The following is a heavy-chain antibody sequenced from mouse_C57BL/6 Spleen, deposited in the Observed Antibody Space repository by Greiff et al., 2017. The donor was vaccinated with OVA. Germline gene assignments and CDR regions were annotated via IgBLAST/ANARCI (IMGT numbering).Heavy chain of an antibody. CDR1: GFTFSSYG. D-gene: IGHD2-1*01. V-gene: IGHV5-6*01. Sequence: EVHLVESGGDLVKPGGSLKLSCAASGFTFSSYGMSWVRQTPDQRLEWVATISSGGSYTYYPDSVKGRFTISRDNAKNTLYLRMSSLKSEDTAMYYCARQDYGNYYFDYWGQGTTLTVSS. CDR3: ARQDYGNYYFDY. CDR2: ISSGGSYT. J-gene: IGHJ2*01.